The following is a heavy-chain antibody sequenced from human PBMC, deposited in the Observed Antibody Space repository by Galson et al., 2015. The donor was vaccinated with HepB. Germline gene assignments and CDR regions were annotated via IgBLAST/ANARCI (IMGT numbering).Heavy chain of an antibody. V-gene: IGHV1-2*02. J-gene: IGHJ3*02. D-gene: IGHD3-22*01. Sequence: SVKVSCKASGYTFTGYYMHWVRQAPGQGLEWMGWINPNSGGTNYAQKFQGRVTMTRDTSISTAYMELSRLRSDDTAVYYCARLLGGTYSSGYSLDIWGQGTMVTVSS. CDR3: ARLLGGTYSSGYSLDI. CDR2: INPNSGGT. CDR1: GYTFTGYY.